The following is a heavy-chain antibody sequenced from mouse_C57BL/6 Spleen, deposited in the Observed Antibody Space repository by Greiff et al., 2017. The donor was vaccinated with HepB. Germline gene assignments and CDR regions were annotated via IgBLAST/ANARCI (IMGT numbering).Heavy chain of an antibody. CDR1: GFTFSSYG. CDR2: ISSGGSYT. Sequence: DVKLVESGGDLVKPGGSLKLSCAASGFTFSSYGMSWVRQTPDKRLEWVATISSGGSYTYYPDSVKGRFTISRDNAKNTLYLQMSSLKSEDTAMYYCARSDWDDWGQGTTLTVSS. V-gene: IGHV5-6*02. CDR3: ARSDWDD. J-gene: IGHJ2*01. D-gene: IGHD4-1*01.